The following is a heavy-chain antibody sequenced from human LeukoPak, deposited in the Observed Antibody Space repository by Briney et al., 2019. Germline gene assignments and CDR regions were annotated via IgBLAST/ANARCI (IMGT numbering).Heavy chain of an antibody. Sequence: SETLSLTCTVSGGSISSYYWSWIRQPAGKGLEWNGRIYTSGSTNYNPSLKSRVTMSVDTSKNQFSLKLSSVTAADTAVYYCAREESMGSYFDYWGQGTLVTVSS. D-gene: IGHD3-10*01. J-gene: IGHJ4*02. CDR1: GGSISSYY. CDR2: IYTSGST. V-gene: IGHV4-4*07. CDR3: AREESMGSYFDY.